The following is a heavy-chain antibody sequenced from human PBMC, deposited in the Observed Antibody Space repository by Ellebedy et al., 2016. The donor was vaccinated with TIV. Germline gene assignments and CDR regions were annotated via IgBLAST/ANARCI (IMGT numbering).Heavy chain of an antibody. V-gene: IGHV4-59*11. CDR2: IYYSGST. CDR1: GGSISSHY. J-gene: IGHJ4*02. Sequence: PSETLSLTCTVSGGSISSHYWSWIRQPPGKGLEWIGYIYYSGSTNYNPSLKSRVTISVDTSKNQFSLKLSSVTAADTAVFYCAGWDYGDYVGHFDYWGQGTLVTVSS. CDR3: AGWDYGDYVGHFDY. D-gene: IGHD4-17*01.